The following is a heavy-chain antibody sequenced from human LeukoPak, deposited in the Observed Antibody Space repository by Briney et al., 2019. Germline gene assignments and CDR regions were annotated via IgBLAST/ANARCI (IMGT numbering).Heavy chain of an antibody. D-gene: IGHD3-3*01. CDR1: GGYISGSSYY. J-gene: IGHJ6*02. V-gene: IGHV4-39*07. CDR3: ARVPAYYDFWSGYVYYGMDV. CDR2: FYYSGST. Sequence: PSETLSLTCTVSGGYISGSSYYWGWIRQPPGKGLEWIGSFYYSGSTNYNPSLKSRVTISVDTSKNQFSLKLSSVTAADTAVYYCARVPAYYDFWSGYVYYGMDVWGQGTTVTVSS.